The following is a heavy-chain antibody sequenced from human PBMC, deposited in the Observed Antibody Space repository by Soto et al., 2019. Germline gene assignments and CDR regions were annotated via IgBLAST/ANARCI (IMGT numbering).Heavy chain of an antibody. J-gene: IGHJ4*02. CDR3: AKKDFWSGYYFDS. D-gene: IGHD3-3*01. Sequence: EVQLLESGGGLVQPGGSLRLSCAASGFTFSSYAMSWVRQAPGKGLEWVSAISGSGGSTYYADSVKGRFTISRDNSKNTLYLQMIILTAEDTAVYYCAKKDFWSGYYFDSWGQGTLVTVSS. CDR1: GFTFSSYA. V-gene: IGHV3-23*01. CDR2: ISGSGGST.